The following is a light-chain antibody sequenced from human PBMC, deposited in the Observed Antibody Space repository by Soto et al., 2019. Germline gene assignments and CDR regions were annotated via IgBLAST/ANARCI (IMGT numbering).Light chain of an antibody. CDR1: QSISSN. Sequence: DIQMTQSPSSLSASVGDRVTITCRASQSISSNLNWYQQKPGKAPKLLIYAASSLQSGVPSRFSGGGSGTDFTLTISSLQPEDFAVYYCQQYGPSPPITFGQGTRLEIK. CDR3: QQYGPSPPIT. V-gene: IGKV1-39*01. CDR2: AAS. J-gene: IGKJ5*01.